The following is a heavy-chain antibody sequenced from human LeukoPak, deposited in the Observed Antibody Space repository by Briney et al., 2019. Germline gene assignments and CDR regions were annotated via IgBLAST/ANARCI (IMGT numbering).Heavy chain of an antibody. J-gene: IGHJ4*02. CDR3: ARGGDDYGDYDRDGSFDY. V-gene: IGHV4-30-2*01. D-gene: IGHD4-17*01. CDR2: IYHSGST. Sequence: SETLSLTCAVSGGSISSGGYSWSWIRQPPGKGLEWIGYIYHSGSTYYNPSLKSRVTISVDRSKNQFSLKLSSVTAADTAVYYCARGGDDYGDYDRDGSFDYWGQGTLVTVSS. CDR1: GGSISSGGYS.